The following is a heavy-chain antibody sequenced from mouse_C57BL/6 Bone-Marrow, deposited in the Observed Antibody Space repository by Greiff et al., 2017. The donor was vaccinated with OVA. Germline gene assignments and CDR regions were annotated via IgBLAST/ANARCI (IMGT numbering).Heavy chain of an antibody. D-gene: IGHD2-4*01. CDR1: GYTFTSYW. CDR3: ARAPFYYDYDLDY. J-gene: IGHJ2*01. Sequence: QVQLQQPGAELVKPGASVKLSCKASGYTFTSYWMQWVKQRPGQGLEWIGEIDPSDSYTNYNQKFKGKATLTVDTSSSTAYMPLSSLTSEDSAVYYCARAPFYYDYDLDYWGQGTTLTVSS. CDR2: IDPSDSYT. V-gene: IGHV1-50*01.